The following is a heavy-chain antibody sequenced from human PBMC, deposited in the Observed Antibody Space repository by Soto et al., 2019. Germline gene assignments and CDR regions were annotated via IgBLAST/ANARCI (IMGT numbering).Heavy chain of an antibody. CDR2: IWYDGSNK. Sequence: QVQLVESGGGVVQPGRSLRLSCAASGFTFSSYGMHWVRQAPGKGLEWVAVIWYDGSNKYYADSVKGRFTISRDNSKNPRYLQMNSRRAEDTAVYYCARDRYSSGWYDLDYWGQGTLVTVSS. D-gene: IGHD6-19*01. V-gene: IGHV3-33*01. J-gene: IGHJ4*02. CDR1: GFTFSSYG. CDR3: ARDRYSSGWYDLDY.